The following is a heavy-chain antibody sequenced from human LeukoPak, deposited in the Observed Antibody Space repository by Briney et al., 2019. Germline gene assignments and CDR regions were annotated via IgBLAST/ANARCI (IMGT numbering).Heavy chain of an antibody. CDR1: GFTFSSYG. CDR2: ISYDGTYK. D-gene: IGHD3-9*01. CDR3: ARDGHGITIFGYFPH. V-gene: IGHV3-30*03. J-gene: IGHJ1*01. Sequence: GGSLRLSCAASGFTFSSYGMHWVRQAPGKGLEWVAVISYDGTYKYYAGSVKGRFTISRDNSKNTLYLQMNSLRTEDTAVYYCARDGHGITIFGYFPHWGQGTLVTVSS.